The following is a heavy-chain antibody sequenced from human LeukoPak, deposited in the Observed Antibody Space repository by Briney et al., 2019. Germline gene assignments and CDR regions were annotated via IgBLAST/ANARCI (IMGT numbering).Heavy chain of an antibody. J-gene: IGHJ6*02. Sequence: SETLSLTCTVSGGSISSSSYYWGWIRQPPGKGLEWIWSIYYSGSTYYNPSLKSRVTISVDTSKNQFSLKLSSVTAADTAVYYCARRRYCSSTSCQRDNYYYGMDVWGQGTTVTVSS. CDR2: IYYSGST. CDR3: ARRRYCSSTSCQRDNYYYGMDV. V-gene: IGHV4-39*01. D-gene: IGHD2-2*01. CDR1: GGSISSSSYY.